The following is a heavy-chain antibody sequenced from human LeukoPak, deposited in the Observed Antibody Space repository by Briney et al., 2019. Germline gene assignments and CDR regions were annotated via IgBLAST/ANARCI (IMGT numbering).Heavy chain of an antibody. CDR1: GFTFSSYS. CDR2: ISSSSTI. J-gene: IGHJ4*02. Sequence: GGSLRLSCAASGFTFSSYSTNWVRQAPGKGLEWVSYISSSSTIYYAGSVKGRFTISRDNANYSLYLQMNSLRAEDTAVYYCARDFGARGWFDYWGQGTLVTVSS. CDR3: ARDFGARGWFDY. D-gene: IGHD6-19*01. V-gene: IGHV3-48*01.